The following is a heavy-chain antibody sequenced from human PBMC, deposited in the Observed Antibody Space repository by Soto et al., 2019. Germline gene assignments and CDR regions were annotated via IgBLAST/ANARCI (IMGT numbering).Heavy chain of an antibody. V-gene: IGHV4-59*01. CDR3: GGGDTSIRVPLY. CDR1: GASISTSD. CDR2: IYYSGTT. J-gene: IGHJ4*02. D-gene: IGHD3-10*01. Sequence: QVQLQESGPGLVKPSETLSLTCTVSGASISTSDLSWIRQPPGKGLEWMGCIYYSGTTTYNPALESGVIISADTSYNKFVLRLMCGSDASTSIVYCGGGDTSIRVPLYCGQGSLVTVSS.